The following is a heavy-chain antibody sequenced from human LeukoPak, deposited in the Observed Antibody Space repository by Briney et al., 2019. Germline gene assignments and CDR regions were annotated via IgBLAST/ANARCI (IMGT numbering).Heavy chain of an antibody. CDR3: ARAPYYYGSGSYPHTFDY. CDR1: GGSISSGDYY. D-gene: IGHD3-10*01. V-gene: IGHV4-30-4*02. CDR2: IYYSGST. J-gene: IGHJ4*02. Sequence: SETLSLTCTVSGGSISSGDYYWSWIRQPPGKGLEWIGYIYYSGSTYYNPSLKSRVTISVDTSKNQFSLKLSSVTAADTAVYYCARAPYYYGSGSYPHTFDYWGQGTLVTVSS.